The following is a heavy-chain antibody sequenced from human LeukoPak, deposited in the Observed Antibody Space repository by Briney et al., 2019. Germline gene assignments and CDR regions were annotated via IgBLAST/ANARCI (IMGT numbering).Heavy chain of an antibody. CDR1: GFTFSSYA. V-gene: IGHV3-48*04. CDR2: ISSSGSTI. J-gene: IGHJ3*02. D-gene: IGHD3-22*01. Sequence: GGSLRLSCAASGFTFSSYAMSWVRQAPGKGLEWVSYISSSGSTIYYADSVKGRFTISRDNAKNSLYLQMNSLRAEDTAVYYCARAIYNYYDSSDYFDAFDIWGQGTMVTVSS. CDR3: ARAIYNYYDSSDYFDAFDI.